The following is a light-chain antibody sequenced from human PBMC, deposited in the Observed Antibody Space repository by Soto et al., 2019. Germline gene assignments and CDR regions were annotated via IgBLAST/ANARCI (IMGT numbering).Light chain of an antibody. CDR2: GAS. CDR1: QSVSSTY. J-gene: IGKJ5*01. CDR3: QQYGGSMT. Sequence: EILLTQSPGTLSLSPGDGATLSCRASQSVSSTYLAWYQQKPGQAPRLLIYGASNRATGIPDRFRGSGSGTDFTLTISRLEPEDFAVYYCQQYGGSMTFGQGTRLEIE. V-gene: IGKV3-20*01.